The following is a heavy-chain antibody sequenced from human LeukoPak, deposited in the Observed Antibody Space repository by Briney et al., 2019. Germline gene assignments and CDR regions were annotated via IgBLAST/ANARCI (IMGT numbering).Heavy chain of an antibody. V-gene: IGHV1-18*01. J-gene: IGHJ4*02. Sequence: GGSLRLSCAASGFTFTSYGISWVRQAPGQGLEWMGWISAYNGNTNYAQKLQGRVTMTTDTSTSTAYMELRSLRSDDTAVYYCARDGLAGATEIDYWGQGTLVTVSS. CDR2: ISAYNGNT. CDR3: ARDGLAGATEIDY. D-gene: IGHD1-26*01. CDR1: GFTFTSYG.